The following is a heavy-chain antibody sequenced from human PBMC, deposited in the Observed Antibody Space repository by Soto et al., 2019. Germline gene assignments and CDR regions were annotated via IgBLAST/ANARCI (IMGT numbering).Heavy chain of an antibody. CDR1: CYPSPRSY. V-gene: IGHV1-46*01. J-gene: IGHJ6*02. Sequence: SVKFSCKASCYPSPRSYMHWVREAPGQGLEWMGIINPSGGSTSYAQKFQGRVTMTRDTSTSTVYMELSSLRSEDTAVYYCARSVAARPRGGMDVWGQGNTVNGS. CDR2: INPSGGST. CDR3: ARSVAARPRGGMDV. D-gene: IGHD6-6*01.